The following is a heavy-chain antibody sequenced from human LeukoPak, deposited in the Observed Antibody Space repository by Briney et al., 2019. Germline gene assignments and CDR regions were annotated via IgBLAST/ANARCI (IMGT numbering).Heavy chain of an antibody. J-gene: IGHJ4*02. CDR2: VRQKANGYRT. D-gene: IGHD2-15*01. CDR1: GFTLSDHY. V-gene: IGHV3-72*01. CDR3: ARSGYCGAGTCYSDYFDY. Sequence: GGSLRLSCAVSGFTLSDHYMDWVRQAPGKGLEWVGRVRQKANGYRTEYAASVEGRFTISRDASKNPLHLKMNSLKTEETVVYYWARSGYCGAGTCYSDYFDYWGLGTLVTDS.